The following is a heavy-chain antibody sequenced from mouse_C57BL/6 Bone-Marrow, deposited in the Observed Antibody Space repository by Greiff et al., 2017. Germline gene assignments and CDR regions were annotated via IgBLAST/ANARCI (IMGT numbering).Heavy chain of an antibody. CDR1: GYTFTSYW. Sequence: VKLQQPGAELVKPGASVKMSCKASGYTFTSYWITWVKQRPGQGLEWIGDIYPGSGSTNYNEKFKGKATLTVDTSSSTAYMQLSSLTSEDSAVYSCARSDDYDGFAYWGQGTLVTVSA. CDR3: ARSDDYDGFAY. J-gene: IGHJ3*01. D-gene: IGHD2-4*01. CDR2: IYPGSGST. V-gene: IGHV1-55*01.